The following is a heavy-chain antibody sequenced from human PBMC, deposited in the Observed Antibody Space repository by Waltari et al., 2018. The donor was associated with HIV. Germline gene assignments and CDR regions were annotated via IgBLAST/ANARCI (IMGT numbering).Heavy chain of an antibody. CDR3: ARGAGYSSSWYERWFDP. D-gene: IGHD6-13*01. CDR2: IYYSGST. CDR1: GGSISSYY. J-gene: IGHJ5*02. Sequence: QVQLQESGPGLVKPSETLSLTCTVSGGSISSYYWSWIRQPPGKGLEWIGYIYYSGSTTSNPYLKSRVTISVDTSKNQFSLKLSSVTAADTAVYYCARGAGYSSSWYERWFDPWGQGTLVTVSS. V-gene: IGHV4-59*01.